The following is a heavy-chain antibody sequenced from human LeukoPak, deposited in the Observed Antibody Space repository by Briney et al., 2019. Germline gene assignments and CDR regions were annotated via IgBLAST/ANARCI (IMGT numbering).Heavy chain of an antibody. V-gene: IGHV3-7*04. CDR1: GFTFNRNW. CDR2: IKEDGSVK. Sequence: GGSQRLSCAASGFTFNRNWMSWLRQAPGKGLEWVANIKEDGSVKNYEDSVKGRFTISRDNAANSVSLLLNSLRAEDTAVYYCARDVGKGYFDYWGRGTLVTVSS. J-gene: IGHJ4*02. CDR3: ARDVGKGYFDY.